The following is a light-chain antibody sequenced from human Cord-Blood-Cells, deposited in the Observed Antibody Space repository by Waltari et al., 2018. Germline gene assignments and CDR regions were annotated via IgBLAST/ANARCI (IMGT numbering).Light chain of an antibody. Sequence: IVMTQSPATLSVSQGESATLSCRASQSVSSNLAWYQQKPGQAPRLLIYGASNRATCIPARFSGSGYGTEFTLTISSLHSEDFAVYYCQQYNNWPPYSFGQGTKLEIK. CDR2: GAS. J-gene: IGKJ2*03. CDR3: QQYNNWPPYS. V-gene: IGKV3-15*01. CDR1: QSVSSN.